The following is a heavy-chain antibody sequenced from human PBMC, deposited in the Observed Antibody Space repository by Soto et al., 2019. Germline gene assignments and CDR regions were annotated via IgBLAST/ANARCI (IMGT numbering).Heavy chain of an antibody. Sequence: QVQLVESGGGVVQPGRSLRLSCPASGFKFSTYGMHWVRQAPGKGLEWVVVISYDGNNKDYADSVKGRFTISRDNSKNTSYLQMNSLRAEDTAVYYCAKGLVGYVFGVQDYYFGMDVWGQGTTVAVS. CDR1: GFKFSTYG. CDR2: ISYDGNNK. D-gene: IGHD1-26*01. CDR3: AKGLVGYVFGVQDYYFGMDV. V-gene: IGHV3-30*18. J-gene: IGHJ6*02.